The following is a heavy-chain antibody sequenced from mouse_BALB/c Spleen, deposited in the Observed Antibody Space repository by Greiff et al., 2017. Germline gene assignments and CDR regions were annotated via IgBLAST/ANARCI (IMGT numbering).Heavy chain of an antibody. V-gene: IGHV5-6-5*01. CDR2: ISSGGST. D-gene: IGHD2-13*01. J-gene: IGHJ2*01. Sequence: EVKLMESGGGLVKPGGSLKLSCAASGFTFSSYAMSWVRQTPEKRLEWVASISSGGSTYYPDSVKGRFTISRDNARNILYLQMSSLRSEDTAMYYCARGGGGDGRYYFDYWGQGTTLTVSS. CDR3: ARGGGGDGRYYFDY. CDR1: GFTFSSYA.